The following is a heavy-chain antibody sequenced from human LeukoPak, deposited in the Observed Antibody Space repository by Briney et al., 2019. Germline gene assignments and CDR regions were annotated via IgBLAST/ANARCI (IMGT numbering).Heavy chain of an antibody. V-gene: IGHV1-2*02. CDR2: INPDSGGS. Sequence: ASVKVSCKASGYTFTDYYIHWVRQAPGQGPEWMGWINPDSGGSEYGQKFQGRGTFTSDTSSTTIYMEVRSLKSDDTAVYYCARDMTGGIWARATSFDHWGQGTLVTVSS. J-gene: IGHJ4*02. CDR3: ARDMTGGIWARATSFDH. CDR1: GYTFTDYY. D-gene: IGHD1-14*01.